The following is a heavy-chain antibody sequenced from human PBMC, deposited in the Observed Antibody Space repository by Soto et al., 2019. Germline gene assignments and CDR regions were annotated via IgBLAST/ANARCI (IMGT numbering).Heavy chain of an antibody. CDR2: SSATGAGT. D-gene: IGHD1-7*01. V-gene: IGHV3-23*01. Sequence: PGGSLRLSCAACGFTFSSYGMTWVRQAPGKGLEWVSFSSATGAGTYYADSVKGRFTISRDNSKNTLYLQMTSLRADDTAVYYCAKDRRAGGNYGFYSDFWGQGALVTVSS. CDR3: AKDRRAGGNYGFYSDF. CDR1: GFTFSSYG. J-gene: IGHJ4*02.